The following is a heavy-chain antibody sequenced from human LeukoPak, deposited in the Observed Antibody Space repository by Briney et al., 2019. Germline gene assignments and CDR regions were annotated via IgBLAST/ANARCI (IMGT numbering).Heavy chain of an antibody. V-gene: IGHV1-69*05. D-gene: IGHD4-23*01. CDR2: IIPIFGTA. CDR1: GGTFSSYA. J-gene: IGHJ5*02. Sequence: ASVKVSCKASGGTFSSYAIGWVRQAPGQGLEWMGGIIPIFGTANYAQKFQGRVTITTDESTSTAYMELSSLRSEDTAVYYCARGPPLGNYWFDPWGQGTLVTVSS. CDR3: ARGPPLGNYWFDP.